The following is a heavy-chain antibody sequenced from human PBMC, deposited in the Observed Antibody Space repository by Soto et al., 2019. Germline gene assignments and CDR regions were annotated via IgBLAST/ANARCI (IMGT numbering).Heavy chain of an antibody. CDR1: GYIFTNYY. CDR3: GRDVDTYGSTMVDY. CDR2: INLSADRT. V-gene: IGHV1-46*01. D-gene: IGHD5-18*01. J-gene: IGHJ4*02. Sequence: GASVKVSCKASGYIFTNYYIHWVRQAPGQGLEWMGIINLSADRTSYAQKFQGRFTVTMDTSTSTVYMELGSLRSEDTAVYYCGRDVDTYGSTMVDYWGQGTQVTVSS.